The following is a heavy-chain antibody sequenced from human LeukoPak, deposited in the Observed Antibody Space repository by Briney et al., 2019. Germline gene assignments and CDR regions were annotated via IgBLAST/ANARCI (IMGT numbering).Heavy chain of an antibody. Sequence: SETLSLTCTVSGYSISSGYYWGWIRQPPGKGLEWIGSIYYSGSTYYNPSLKSRVTISVGTSKNQFSLKLSSVTAADTAVYYCARDKAAAGQDVWGKGTTVTISS. D-gene: IGHD6-13*01. V-gene: IGHV4-38-2*02. J-gene: IGHJ6*04. CDR3: ARDKAAAGQDV. CDR2: IYYSGST. CDR1: GYSISSGYY.